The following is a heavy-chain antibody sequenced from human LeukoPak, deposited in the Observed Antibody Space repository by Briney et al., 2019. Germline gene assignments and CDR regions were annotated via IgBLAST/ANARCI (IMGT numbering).Heavy chain of an antibody. J-gene: IGHJ4*02. CDR1: GGSISSSSYY. CDR2: IYYSGST. Sequence: SETPSLTCTVSGGSISSSSYYWGWIRQPPGKGLEWIGSIYYSGSTHYNPSLKSRVTISVDTSKKQFSLKLSSVTAADTAVYYCARNHTHEGYGYYFDYWGQGTLITVSS. CDR3: ARNHTHEGYGYYFDY. D-gene: IGHD5-18*01. V-gene: IGHV4-39*01.